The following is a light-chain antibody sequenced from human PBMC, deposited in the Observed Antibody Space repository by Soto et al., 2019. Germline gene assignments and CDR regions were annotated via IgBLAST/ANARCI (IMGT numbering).Light chain of an antibody. J-gene: IGKJ1*01. CDR3: HQYGGSST. Sequence: EIVLTQSPGTLSLSPGERATLSCRASQSVGSDYLAWYQQKPGQAPRILIFGASGRATGIPDRFSGSGSGTDFTLTISRLDPEDFAVYYCHQYGGSSTFGQGTKVDI. CDR2: GAS. V-gene: IGKV3-20*01. CDR1: QSVGSDY.